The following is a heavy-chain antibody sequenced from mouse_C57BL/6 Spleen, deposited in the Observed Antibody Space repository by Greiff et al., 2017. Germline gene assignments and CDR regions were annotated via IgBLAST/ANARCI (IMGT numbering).Heavy chain of an antibody. CDR2: ISYSGST. CDR1: GYSITSGYD. Sequence: EVQLQQSGPGMVKPSQSLSLTCTVTGYSITSGYDWHWIRHFPGNKLEWMGYISYSGSTNYNPSLKSRISITHDTSKNHFFLKLNSVTTEDTATYYCARGYDYDDGRDYAMDYWGQGTSVTVSS. D-gene: IGHD2-4*01. J-gene: IGHJ4*01. V-gene: IGHV3-1*01. CDR3: ARGYDYDDGRDYAMDY.